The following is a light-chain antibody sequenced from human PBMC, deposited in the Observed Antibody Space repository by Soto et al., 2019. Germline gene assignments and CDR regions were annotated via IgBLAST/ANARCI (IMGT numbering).Light chain of an antibody. CDR3: QQYNNWPPIT. CDR1: QSVSTK. V-gene: IGKV3-15*01. Sequence: VLTQYPPTLAVSPGQSATLSCSASQSVSTKLAWYQQKPGQAPRLLIYDASTRATDIPVRFSGSGSGTEFTLSITSLQSEDFAVYYCQQYNNWPPITFGQGTRLEIK. J-gene: IGKJ5*01. CDR2: DAS.